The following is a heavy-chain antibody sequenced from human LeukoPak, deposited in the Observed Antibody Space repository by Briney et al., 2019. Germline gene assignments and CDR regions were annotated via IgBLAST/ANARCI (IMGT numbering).Heavy chain of an antibody. CDR3: ARDLDVAAAGTGLDAFDI. J-gene: IGHJ3*02. Sequence: SQTLSLTCAISGDSVSSNTAAWNWIRQSPSRGLEWLGRTYSRSKWYNDYAVSVKSRITINPDTSKNQFSLQLNSVTPEDAAVYYCARDLDVAAAGTGLDAFDIWGQGTMVTVSS. CDR1: GDSVSSNTAA. CDR2: TYSRSKWYN. V-gene: IGHV6-1*01. D-gene: IGHD6-13*01.